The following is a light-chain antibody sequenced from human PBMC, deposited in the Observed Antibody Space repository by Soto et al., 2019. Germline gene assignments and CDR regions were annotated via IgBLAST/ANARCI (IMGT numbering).Light chain of an antibody. Sequence: EILLTQSPGTLSVSPGERVTLSWRASQSVRGSKVACYQQKPGEAPRLLIFGASTRATGIPARFSGGGSGTEFTLTISSLKSEDFAVYYCQQYSDWPPWTFGQGTKVDIK. J-gene: IGKJ1*01. CDR1: QSVRGSK. CDR2: GAS. CDR3: QQYSDWPPWT. V-gene: IGKV3-15*01.